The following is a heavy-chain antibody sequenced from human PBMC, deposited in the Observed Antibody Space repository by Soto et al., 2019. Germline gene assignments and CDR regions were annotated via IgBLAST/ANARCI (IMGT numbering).Heavy chain of an antibody. D-gene: IGHD3-22*01. J-gene: IGHJ5*02. CDR2: IYYSGST. Sequence: SETLSLTCTVSGGSISSYYWSWIRQPPGKGLEWIGYIYYSGSTNYNPSLKSRVTISVDTSKNQFSLKLSSVTAADTPVYYCARGYYYDSSGYFPWFDPWGQGTLVTVSS. V-gene: IGHV4-59*08. CDR1: GGSISSYY. CDR3: ARGYYYDSSGYFPWFDP.